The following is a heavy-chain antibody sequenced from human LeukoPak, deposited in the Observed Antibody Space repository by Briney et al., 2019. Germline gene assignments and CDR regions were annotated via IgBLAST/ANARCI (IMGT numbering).Heavy chain of an antibody. CDR1: GGSFSGYY. Sequence: SETLSLTCAVYGGSFSGYYWSWIRQPPGKGLEWIGEINHSGSTNYNPSLKSRVTISMDTSKRQISLKLSSVTAADSAVYYCAKASGDIRFDYWGQGTLVTVSS. J-gene: IGHJ4*02. V-gene: IGHV4-34*01. D-gene: IGHD2-21*01. CDR2: INHSGST. CDR3: AKASGDIRFDY.